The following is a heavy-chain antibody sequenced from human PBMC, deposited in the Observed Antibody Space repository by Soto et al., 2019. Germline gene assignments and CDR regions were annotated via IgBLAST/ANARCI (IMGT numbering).Heavy chain of an antibody. V-gene: IGHV3-23*01. Sequence: EVQLLESGGGLVQPGGSLRLSYAASGFTFSGYAMSWVRQAPGKGLEWVSAIGSGSPFYADSVKGRFTISRDNANSMLYLQMNSLRADDTAVYFCAQDLGSSWYHYNSFAPGGQGTLVTVSS. CDR1: GFTFSGYA. CDR3: AQDLGSSWYHYNSFAP. J-gene: IGHJ5*02. CDR2: IGSGSP. D-gene: IGHD6-13*01.